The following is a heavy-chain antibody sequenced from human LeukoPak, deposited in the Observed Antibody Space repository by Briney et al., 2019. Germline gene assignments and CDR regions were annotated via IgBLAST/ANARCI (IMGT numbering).Heavy chain of an antibody. V-gene: IGHV4-34*01. CDR1: GGSFSGYY. CDR3: ARGPYYYGSGRGFDP. D-gene: IGHD3-10*01. CDR2: INHSGST. Sequence: SETLSLTCAVYGGSFSGYYWSWIRQPPGKGLEWIGEINHSGSTNYNPSLKSRVTISVDTSKNQFSLKLSSVTAADTAVYYCARGPYYYGSGRGFDPWGQGTLVTVSS. J-gene: IGHJ5*02.